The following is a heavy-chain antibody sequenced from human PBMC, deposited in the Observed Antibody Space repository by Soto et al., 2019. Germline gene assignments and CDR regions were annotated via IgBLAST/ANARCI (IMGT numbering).Heavy chain of an antibody. CDR2: ISGSGGST. D-gene: IGHD3-10*01. CDR1: GFTFSSYA. V-gene: IGHV3-23*01. CDR3: AGNYGYDRGGYYYYYYGMDV. J-gene: IGHJ6*02. Sequence: LSLSCVASGFTFSSYAMSWVRQAPGKGLEWVSAISGSGGSTYYADSVKGRFTISRDNSKNTLYLQMNSLRAEDTAVYYCAGNYGYDRGGYYYYYYGMDVWGQGATVTVSS.